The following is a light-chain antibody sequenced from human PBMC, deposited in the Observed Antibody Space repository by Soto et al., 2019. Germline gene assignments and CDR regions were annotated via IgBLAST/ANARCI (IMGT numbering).Light chain of an antibody. CDR1: QSLSNW. J-gene: IGKJ1*01. V-gene: IGKV1-5*03. Sequence: DIQMTQSPSTLSASVGDRVTITCRASQSLSNWLAWYQQKPGKAPKLLTYKASTLESGVPSRFSGSGSGTEFTLTISSLQPDDFATYYCQQYHTSPWTFGQGTKVEIK. CDR3: QQYHTSPWT. CDR2: KAS.